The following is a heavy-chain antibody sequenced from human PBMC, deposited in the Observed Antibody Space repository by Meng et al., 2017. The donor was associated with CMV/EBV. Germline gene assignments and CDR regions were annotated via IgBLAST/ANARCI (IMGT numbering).Heavy chain of an antibody. Sequence: GSLRLSCTVFGASVATDSYYWGWIRQPPGKGLEWIGYIYNTGSTKYNPSLQTRVTVSVDTPKNQFSLKLSSVTAADTATYYCARETVSASGGIDPWGRGTLVTVSS. V-gene: IGHV4-61*01. CDR3: ARETVSASGGIDP. CDR1: GASVATDSYY. CDR2: IYNTGST. D-gene: IGHD2/OR15-2a*01. J-gene: IGHJ5*02.